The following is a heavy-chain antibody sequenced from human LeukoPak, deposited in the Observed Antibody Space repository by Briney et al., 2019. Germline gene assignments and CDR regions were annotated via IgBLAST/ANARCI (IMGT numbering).Heavy chain of an antibody. V-gene: IGHV3-21*01. J-gene: IGHJ4*02. CDR1: GFTFTGYS. CDR2: ISAGSDYI. D-gene: IGHD1-26*01. CDR3: ARWGLGPSFDY. Sequence: GGSLRLSCAASGFTFTGYSMTWVRQAPGKGLEWISYISAGSDYIYYAGSVKGRFTISRDNAKNSLSLQMNSLRAEDTAVYYCARWGLGPSFDYWGQGTLVTVSS.